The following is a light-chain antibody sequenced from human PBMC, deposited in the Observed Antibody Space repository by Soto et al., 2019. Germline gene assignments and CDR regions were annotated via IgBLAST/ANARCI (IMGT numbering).Light chain of an antibody. CDR1: QSVSTN. J-gene: IGKJ4*01. V-gene: IGKV3-15*01. Sequence: EIVMTQSPATLSVSPGERATLSCRASQSVSTNLAWYQQKPGQPPRLLIYRASTRATGVPARFSGSGSGTEFTLTISSLQSEDLAVYYCQQCNDWPPITFGGGTKVQIK. CDR3: QQCNDWPPIT. CDR2: RAS.